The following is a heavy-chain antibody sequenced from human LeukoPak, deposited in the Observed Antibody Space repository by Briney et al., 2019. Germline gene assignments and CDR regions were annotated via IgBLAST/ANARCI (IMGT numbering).Heavy chain of an antibody. CDR2: IYHSGST. V-gene: IGHV4-38-2*02. Sequence: SETLSLTCTVSGYSISSGYYWGWIRQPPGKGLEWIGSIYHSGSTYYNPSLKSRVTISVDTSKNQFSLKLSSVTAADTAVYYCVTYYDIVDAFDIWGQGTMVTVSS. J-gene: IGHJ3*02. CDR1: GYSISSGYY. CDR3: VTYYDIVDAFDI. D-gene: IGHD3-9*01.